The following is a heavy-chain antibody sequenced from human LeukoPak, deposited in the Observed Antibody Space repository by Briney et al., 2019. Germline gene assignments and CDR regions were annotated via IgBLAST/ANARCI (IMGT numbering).Heavy chain of an antibody. Sequence: ASVKVSCKASGYTFTSYGISWVRQAPGQGLEWMGWISAYNGNTNYAQKLQGRVTMTTDTSTSTAYMELRSLRSDDTAVYYCASGTRYYDSSGYYDAVDIWGQGTMVTVSS. D-gene: IGHD3-22*01. CDR1: GYTFTSYG. CDR3: ASGTRYYDSSGYYDAVDI. CDR2: ISAYNGNT. J-gene: IGHJ3*02. V-gene: IGHV1-18*01.